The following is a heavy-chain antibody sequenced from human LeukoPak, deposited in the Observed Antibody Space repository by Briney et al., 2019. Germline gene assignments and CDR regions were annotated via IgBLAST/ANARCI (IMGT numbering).Heavy chain of an antibody. CDR3: AKDRSSSSWYGWDNWFDP. D-gene: IGHD6-13*01. Sequence: PGGSLRLSCAASGFTFSSYAMSWVRQAPGKGLEWVSATSGSGGSTYYADSVKGRFTISRDNSKNTLYLQMNSLRAEDTAVYYCAKDRSSSSWYGWDNWFDPWGQGTLVTVSS. J-gene: IGHJ5*02. CDR2: TSGSGGST. CDR1: GFTFSSYA. V-gene: IGHV3-23*01.